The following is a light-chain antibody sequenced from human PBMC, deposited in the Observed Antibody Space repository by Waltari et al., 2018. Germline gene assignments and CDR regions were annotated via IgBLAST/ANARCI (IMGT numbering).Light chain of an antibody. CDR3: AAWDDSLSGVV. Sequence: QSVLTQPPSVSEAPRQRVTISCSGSSSNIGNNAVNWYQQLPGKAPNLLIYYDDLLPSWVSARFPGSKSCTSASLAIIGLQSEDEADYYWAAWDDSLSGVVFGGGTKLTVL. V-gene: IGLV1-36*01. J-gene: IGLJ2*01. CDR2: YDD. CDR1: SSNIGNNA.